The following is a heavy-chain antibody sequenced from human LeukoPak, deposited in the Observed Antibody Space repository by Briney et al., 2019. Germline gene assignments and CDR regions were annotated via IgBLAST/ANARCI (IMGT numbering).Heavy chain of an antibody. CDR2: INHSGST. CDR3: ARTHYCNKGEPCGAFDV. CDR1: GGSFSGYY. Sequence: SETLSLTCAVYGGSFSGYYWSWIRQPPGKGLEWIGEINHSGSTNYNPSLRSRVSISVDTSKNQFSLELTSMTAADTAVYYCARTHYCNKGEPCGAFDVWGQRTMVTVSS. J-gene: IGHJ3*01. V-gene: IGHV4-34*01. D-gene: IGHD2/OR15-2a*01.